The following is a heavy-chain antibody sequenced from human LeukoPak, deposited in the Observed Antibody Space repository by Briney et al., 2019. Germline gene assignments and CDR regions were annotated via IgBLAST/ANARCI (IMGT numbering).Heavy chain of an antibody. CDR3: ARVMNPTFYCDY. CDR2: IIPIFGTA. D-gene: IGHD1-1*01. CDR1: GGTFSSYA. J-gene: IGHJ4*02. V-gene: IGHV1-69*06. Sequence: PGASVKVSCKASGGTFSSYAISWVRQAPGQGLEWMGGIIPIFGTANYAQKFQGRVTITADKSTSTAYMELSSLRSEDTAVYYCARVMNPTFYCDYWGQGTLVTVSS.